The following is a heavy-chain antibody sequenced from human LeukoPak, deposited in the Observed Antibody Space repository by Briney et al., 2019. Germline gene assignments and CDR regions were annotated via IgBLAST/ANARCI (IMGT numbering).Heavy chain of an antibody. Sequence: GASVKVSCKASGYTFTSYDINWVRQATGQGLEWMGWMNPNSGNTGYAQKFQGRVTMTRNTSISTAYMELSSLRSEDTAVYYCARVYNDSSGYRPLRAWGQGTLVTVSS. CDR2: MNPNSGNT. D-gene: IGHD3-22*01. CDR3: ARVYNDSSGYRPLRA. V-gene: IGHV1-8*01. CDR1: GYTFTSYD. J-gene: IGHJ5*02.